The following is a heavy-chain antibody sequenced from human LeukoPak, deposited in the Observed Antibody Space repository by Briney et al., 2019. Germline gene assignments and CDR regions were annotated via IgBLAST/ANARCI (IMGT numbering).Heavy chain of an antibody. CDR3: ARVDTAMVDLYYYYYGMDV. CDR1: GYTFTSYG. CDR2: ISAYNGNT. D-gene: IGHD5-18*01. V-gene: IGHV1-18*01. Sequence: GASVKVPCKASGYTFTSYGISWVRQAPGQGLEWMGWISAYNGNTNYAQRLQGRVTMTTDTSTSTAYMELRSLRSDDTAVYYCARVDTAMVDLYYYYYGMDVWGQGTTVTVSS. J-gene: IGHJ6*02.